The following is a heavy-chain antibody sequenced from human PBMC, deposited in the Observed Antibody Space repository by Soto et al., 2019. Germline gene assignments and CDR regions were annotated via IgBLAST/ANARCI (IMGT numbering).Heavy chain of an antibody. J-gene: IGHJ4*02. CDR1: GGSFSGYY. Sequence: SETLSLTCAVYGGSFSGYYWSWIRQPPGKGLEWIGEINHSGSTNYNPSLKSRVTISVDTSKNQLSLKLSSVTAADTAVYYCARASMGYYGSGRHFDYWGQGTLVTVSS. D-gene: IGHD3-10*01. CDR2: INHSGST. CDR3: ARASMGYYGSGRHFDY. V-gene: IGHV4-34*01.